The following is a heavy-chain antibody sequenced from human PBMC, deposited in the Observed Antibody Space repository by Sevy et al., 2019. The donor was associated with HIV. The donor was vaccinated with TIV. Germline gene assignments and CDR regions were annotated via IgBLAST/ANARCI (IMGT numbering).Heavy chain of an antibody. V-gene: IGHV4-61*02. D-gene: IGHD1-1*01. CDR2: IYTSGST. J-gene: IGHJ5*02. CDR3: ARAFPNSSPFLPFDP. CDR1: GGSISSGSYY. Sequence: SETLTLTCTVSGGSISSGSYYWSWIRQPAGKGLEWIGRIYTSGSTNYNPSLKSRVTISVDTSKNQFSLKLSSVTAADTAVYYCARAFPNSSPFLPFDPWGQGTLVTVSS.